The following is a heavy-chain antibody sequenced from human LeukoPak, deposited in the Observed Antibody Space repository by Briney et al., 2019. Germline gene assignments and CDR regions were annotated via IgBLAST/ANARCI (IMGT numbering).Heavy chain of an antibody. CDR2: ISRDSAYM. CDR1: GFTFTTYD. CDR3: ARDDASTARASGMDV. D-gene: IGHD6-6*01. V-gene: IGHV3-21*01. J-gene: IGHJ6*04. Sequence: GESLRLSCAASGFTFTTYDMNWVRQAPGKGLEWVSYISRDSAYMYFADSVKGRFTISRDNAKNSLYLQMNSLRGEDTAVYYCARDDASTARASGMDVWGKGTTVTVSS.